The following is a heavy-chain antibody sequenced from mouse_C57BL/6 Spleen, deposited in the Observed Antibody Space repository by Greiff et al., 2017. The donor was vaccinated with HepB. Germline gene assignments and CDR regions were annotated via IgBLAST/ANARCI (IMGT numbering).Heavy chain of an antibody. J-gene: IGHJ2*01. CDR2: INPNNGGT. CDR1: GYTFTDYY. Sequence: VQLQQSGPELVKPGASVKISCKASGYTFTDYYMNWVKQSHGKSLEWIGDINPNNGGTSYNQKFKGKATLTVDKSSSTAYMELRSLTSEDSAVYYCASLLSYWGQGTTLAVSS. CDR3: ASLLSY. D-gene: IGHD2-10*01. V-gene: IGHV1-26*01.